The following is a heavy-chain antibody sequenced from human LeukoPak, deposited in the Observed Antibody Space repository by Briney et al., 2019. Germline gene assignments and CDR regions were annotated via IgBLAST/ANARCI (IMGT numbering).Heavy chain of an antibody. D-gene: IGHD4-17*01. CDR2: ISGSGGST. V-gene: IGHV3-23*01. CDR3: AKDSKDNYDYGDYVLDFDY. J-gene: IGHJ4*02. Sequence: GGSLRLSCVASGFSVSTNYMNWVRQAPGKGLEWVSAISGSGGSTYYADSVKGRFTISRDNSKNTLYLQMNSLRAEDTAVYYCAKDSKDNYDYGDYVLDFDYWGQGTLVTVSS. CDR1: GFSVSTNY.